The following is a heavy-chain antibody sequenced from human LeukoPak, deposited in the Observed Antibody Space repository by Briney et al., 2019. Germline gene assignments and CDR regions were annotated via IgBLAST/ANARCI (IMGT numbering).Heavy chain of an antibody. CDR2: ISAYNGNT. CDR3: ARGGYCSSTSCYEPEDNWFDP. Sequence: ASVKVSCKASGGTFSRNAISWVRQAPGQGLEWMGWISAYNGNTNYAQKLQGRVTMTTDTSTSTAYMELRSLRSDDTAVYYCARGGYCSSTSCYEPEDNWFDPWGQGTLVTVSS. CDR1: GGTFSRNA. V-gene: IGHV1-18*01. D-gene: IGHD2-2*03. J-gene: IGHJ5*02.